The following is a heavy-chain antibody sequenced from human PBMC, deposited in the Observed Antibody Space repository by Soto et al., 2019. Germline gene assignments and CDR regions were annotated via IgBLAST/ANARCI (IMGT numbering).Heavy chain of an antibody. J-gene: IGHJ4*02. CDR3: ASQSAY. CDR2: IYYSGST. V-gene: IGHV4-59*08. Sequence: PSETLSLTCTVSGGSISSYYWSWIRQPPGKGLEWIGYIYYSGSTNYNPSLKSRVTISVDTSKNQFSLKLSSVTAADTAVYYCASQSAYWGQGTLVPVSS. CDR1: GGSISSYY.